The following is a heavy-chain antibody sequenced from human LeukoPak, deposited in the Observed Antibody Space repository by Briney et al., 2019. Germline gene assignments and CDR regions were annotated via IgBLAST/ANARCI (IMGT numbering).Heavy chain of an antibody. CDR3: ARSLRQWLGSVTTSFDY. CDR2: ISYDGSNK. V-gene: IGHV3-30*04. Sequence: GGSLRLSCAASGFTFSSYAMHWVRQAPGKGLEWVAVISYDGSNKYYADSVKGRFTISRDNSKNTLYLQMNSLRAEDTAVYYCARSLRQWLGSVTTSFDYWGQGTLVTVS. CDR1: GFTFSSYA. D-gene: IGHD6-19*01. J-gene: IGHJ4*02.